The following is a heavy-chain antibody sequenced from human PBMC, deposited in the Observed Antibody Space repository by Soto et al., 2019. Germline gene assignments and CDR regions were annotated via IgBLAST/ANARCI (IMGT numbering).Heavy chain of an antibody. J-gene: IGHJ6*03. CDR1: GYSFTSYW. CDR2: IYPGDPDT. D-gene: IGHD2-2*01. CDR3: ARLGDSVVVPAAFYYYMDV. V-gene: IGHV5-51*01. Sequence: GESLKISCKGSGYSFTSYWIGWVRQMPGKGLEWMGIIYPGDPDTRYSPSFQGQVTISADKSISTAYLQWSSLKASDTAMYYCARLGDSVVVPAAFYYYMDVWGKGTTVTVSS.